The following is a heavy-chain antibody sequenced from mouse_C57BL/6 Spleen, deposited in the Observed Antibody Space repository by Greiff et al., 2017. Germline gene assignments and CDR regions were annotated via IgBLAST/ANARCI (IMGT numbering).Heavy chain of an antibody. D-gene: IGHD2-4*01. J-gene: IGHJ3*01. CDR3: ARGDYDALFAY. CDR2: IYPRDGST. CDR1: GYTFTSYA. V-gene: IGHV1-85*01. Sequence: VQLQQSGPELVKPGASVKLSCKASGYTFTSYATNWVKQRPGQGLEWIGWIYPRDGSTKYNEKFKGKATLSVDTSTSTAYMELHSLTSEDSAVYFCARGDYDALFAYWGQGTLVTVSA.